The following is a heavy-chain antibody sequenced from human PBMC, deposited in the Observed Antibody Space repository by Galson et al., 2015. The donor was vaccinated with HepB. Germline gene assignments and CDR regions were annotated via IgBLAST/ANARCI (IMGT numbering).Heavy chain of an antibody. J-gene: IGHJ4*02. Sequence: SVKVSCKASGYTFTSYAMHWVRQAPGQRLEWMGWINAGNGNTKYSQKFQGRVTITRDTSASTAYMELSSLRSEDTAGYYCARGAFDWLLSHFDYWGQGTLVTVSS. V-gene: IGHV1-3*01. CDR3: ARGAFDWLLSHFDY. CDR2: INAGNGNT. CDR1: GYTFTSYA. D-gene: IGHD3-9*01.